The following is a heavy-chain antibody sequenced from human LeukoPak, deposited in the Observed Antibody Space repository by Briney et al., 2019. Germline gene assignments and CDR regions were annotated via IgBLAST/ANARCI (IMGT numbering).Heavy chain of an antibody. Sequence: GGSLRLSCAASGFTVSSNYMSWVRQAPGKGLEWVSVIYSGGSTYYADSVKGRFTISRDNSKNTLYLQMNSLRAEDTAVYYCARFTMIVPYDYWGQGTLVTVSS. CDR3: ARFTMIVPYDY. D-gene: IGHD3-22*01. J-gene: IGHJ4*02. V-gene: IGHV3-66*01. CDR2: IYSGGST. CDR1: GFTVSSNY.